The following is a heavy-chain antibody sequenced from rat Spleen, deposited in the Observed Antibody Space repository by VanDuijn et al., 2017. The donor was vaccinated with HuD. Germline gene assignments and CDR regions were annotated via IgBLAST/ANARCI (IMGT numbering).Heavy chain of an antibody. CDR3: ARHGYNSYFDY. D-gene: IGHD1-9*01. CDR2: ISPTGGCT. J-gene: IGHJ2*01. Sequence: EVQLVESDGGLVQPGRSLKLSCAASGFTFSAYDMAWVRQTPTKGLEWVASISPTGGCTHYRDSVKGRFTISRDNAKSSLYLQMDSLRSEDTATYYCARHGYNSYFDYWGQGVMVTVSS. V-gene: IGHV5S23*01. CDR1: GFTFSAYD.